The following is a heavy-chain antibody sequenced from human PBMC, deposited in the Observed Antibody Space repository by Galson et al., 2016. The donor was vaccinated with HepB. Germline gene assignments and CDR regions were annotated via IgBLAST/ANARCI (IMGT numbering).Heavy chain of an antibody. Sequence: SVKVSCKASGGTFSRYAICWVRQAPGQGLEWMGGIIPMSGTTTYAQKFQDRVTITADESTSTVYMDLISLRSEDTAVYYCARVRFSTSWWFDPWGQGTLVTASS. CDR2: IIPMSGTT. D-gene: IGHD6-13*01. CDR3: ARVRFSTSWWFDP. V-gene: IGHV1-69*13. CDR1: GGTFSRYA. J-gene: IGHJ5*02.